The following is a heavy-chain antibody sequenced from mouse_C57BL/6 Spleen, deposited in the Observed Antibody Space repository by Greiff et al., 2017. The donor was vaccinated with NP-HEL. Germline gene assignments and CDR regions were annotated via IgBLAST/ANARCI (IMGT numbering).Heavy chain of an antibody. D-gene: IGHD4-1*01. Sequence: EVKLMESGGGLVKPGGSLKLSCAASGFTFSSYAMSWVRQTPEKRLEWVATISDGGSYTYYPDNVKGRFTISRDNAKNNLYLQMSHLKSEDTAMYYCARVGGTAMDYWGQGTSVTVSS. V-gene: IGHV5-4*03. CDR2: ISDGGSYT. CDR1: GFTFSSYA. CDR3: ARVGGTAMDY. J-gene: IGHJ4*01.